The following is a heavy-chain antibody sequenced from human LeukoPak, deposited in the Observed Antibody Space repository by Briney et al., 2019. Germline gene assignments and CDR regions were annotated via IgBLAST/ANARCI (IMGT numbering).Heavy chain of an antibody. D-gene: IGHD6-19*01. CDR2: ISGSGAST. Sequence: GGSLRLSCAASGFTFSSYSMNWVRQAPGKGLQWVSGISGSGASTYYGDSVKGRFIISRDNSKNTLYLQIDSLRAEDTAVYYCAKGASSGWLLYRFDPWGQGTLVTVSS. J-gene: IGHJ5*02. CDR3: AKGASSGWLLYRFDP. V-gene: IGHV3-23*01. CDR1: GFTFSSYS.